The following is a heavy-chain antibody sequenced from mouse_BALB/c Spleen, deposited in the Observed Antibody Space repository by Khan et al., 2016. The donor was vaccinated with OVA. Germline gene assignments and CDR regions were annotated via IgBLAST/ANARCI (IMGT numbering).Heavy chain of an antibody. D-gene: IGHD1-2*01. V-gene: IGHV3-2*02. CDR2: ISYSGST. CDR3: ARTARIKY. Sequence: EVQLQESGPGLVKPSQSLSLTCTVTGYSITSGYGWNWIRQFPGNKLEWMGYISYSGSTNNNPSLKSRIFITRDTSKNQFFLQLNSVTTEDTATYYCARTARIKYWGQGTTLTVSS. J-gene: IGHJ2*01. CDR1: GYSITSGYG.